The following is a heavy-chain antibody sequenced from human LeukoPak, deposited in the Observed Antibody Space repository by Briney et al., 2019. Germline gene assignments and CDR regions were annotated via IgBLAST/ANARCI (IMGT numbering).Heavy chain of an antibody. CDR2: IYYSGST. V-gene: IGHV4-61*05. J-gene: IGHJ6*03. Sequence: PSETLSLTCTVSGGSISSSSYYWSWIRQPPGKGLEWIGYIYYSGSTNYNPSLKSRVTISVDTSKNQFSLKLSSVTAADTAVYYCARRSAIDYYIDVWGRGTTVTVSS. CDR3: ARRSAIDYYIDV. CDR1: GGSISSSSYY. D-gene: IGHD6-6*01.